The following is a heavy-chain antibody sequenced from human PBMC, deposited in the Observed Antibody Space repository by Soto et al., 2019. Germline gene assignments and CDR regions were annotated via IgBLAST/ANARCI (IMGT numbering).Heavy chain of an antibody. CDR3: ARDRYSSGWYALDY. V-gene: IGHV3-33*01. Sequence: QVQLVESGGGVVQPGRSLRLSCAASGFTFSSYGMHWVRQAPGKGLEWVAVIWYDGSNKYYADSVKGRFTISRDNSKHTLYLQMNSLRVEDTAVYYCARDRYSSGWYALDYLGQGTLVTVSS. CDR2: IWYDGSNK. D-gene: IGHD6-19*01. J-gene: IGHJ4*02. CDR1: GFTFSSYG.